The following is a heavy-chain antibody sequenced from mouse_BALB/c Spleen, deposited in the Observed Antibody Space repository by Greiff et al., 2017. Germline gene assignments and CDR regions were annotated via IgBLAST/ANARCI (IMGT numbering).Heavy chain of an antibody. CDR1: GFNIKDTY. J-gene: IGHJ1*01. D-gene: IGHD1-1*01. CDR2: IDPANGNT. V-gene: IGHV14-3*02. Sequence: EVQLQQSGAELVKPGASVKLSCTASGFNIKDTYMHWVKQRPEQGLEWIGRIDPANGNTKYDPKFQGKATITADTSSNTAYLQLSSLTSEDTAVYYCASPDSSYWYFDVWGAGTTVTVSS. CDR3: ASPDSSYWYFDV.